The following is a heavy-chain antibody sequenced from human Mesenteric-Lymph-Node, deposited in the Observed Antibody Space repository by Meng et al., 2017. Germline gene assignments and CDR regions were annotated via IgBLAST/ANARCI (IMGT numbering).Heavy chain of an antibody. Sequence: ASVKVSCKASGYTFTSYGISWVRQAPGQGLEWMGWISAYNGNTNYAQKLQGRVTMTTDTSTSTAYMELRSLRSDDTAVYYCARGRSFYGSGNYLNYWGQGTLVTVSS. CDR1: GYTFTSYG. D-gene: IGHD3-10*01. CDR2: ISAYNGNT. V-gene: IGHV1-18*01. CDR3: ARGRSFYGSGNYLNY. J-gene: IGHJ4*02.